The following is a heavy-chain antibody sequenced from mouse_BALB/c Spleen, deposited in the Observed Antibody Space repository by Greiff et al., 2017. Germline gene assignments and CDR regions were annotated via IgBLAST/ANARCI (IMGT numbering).Heavy chain of an antibody. J-gene: IGHJ4*01. Sequence: QVTLKVCGPGILQPSQTLSLTCSFSGFSLSTSGMGVSWIRQPSGKGLEWLAHIYWDDDKRYNPSLKSRLTISKDTSRNQVFLKITSVDTADTATYYCARRIDDGNPYYAMDYWGQGTSVTVSS. D-gene: IGHD2-1*01. CDR3: ARRIDDGNPYYAMDY. V-gene: IGHV8-12*01. CDR1: GFSLSTSGMG. CDR2: IYWDDDK.